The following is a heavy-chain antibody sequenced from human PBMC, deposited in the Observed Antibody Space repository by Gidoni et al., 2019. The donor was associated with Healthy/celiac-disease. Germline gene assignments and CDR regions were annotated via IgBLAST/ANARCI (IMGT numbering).Heavy chain of an antibody. CDR3: ARGGVGYYYGSGSSDY. Sequence: QVQLVQSGAEVKKPGASVKVSCKASGYTFPRYDINWVRQATGQGLEWMGWMNPNSGNTGYAQKFQGRVTMTRNTSISTAYMELSSLRSEDTAVYYCARGGVGYYYGSGSSDYWGQGTLVTVSS. D-gene: IGHD3-10*01. V-gene: IGHV1-8*01. CDR2: MNPNSGNT. J-gene: IGHJ4*02. CDR1: GYTFPRYD.